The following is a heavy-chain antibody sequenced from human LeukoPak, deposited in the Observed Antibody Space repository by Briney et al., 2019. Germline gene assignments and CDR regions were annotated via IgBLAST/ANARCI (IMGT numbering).Heavy chain of an antibody. Sequence: GSSVKVSCTASGGTFSSYAISWVRQAPGQGLEWMGRIIPILGIANYAQKFQGRVTITADKSTSTAYMELSSLRSEDTAVYYCASQEDYGDLTFDYWGQGTLVTVSS. CDR3: ASQEDYGDLTFDY. CDR2: IIPILGIA. D-gene: IGHD4-17*01. J-gene: IGHJ4*02. V-gene: IGHV1-69*04. CDR1: GGTFSSYA.